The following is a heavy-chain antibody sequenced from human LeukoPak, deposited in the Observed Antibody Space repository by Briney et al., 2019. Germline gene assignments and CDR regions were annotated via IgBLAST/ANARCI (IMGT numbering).Heavy chain of an antibody. CDR2: ISGSSTYI. D-gene: IGHD6-13*01. J-gene: IGHJ4*02. CDR1: GFTFSSYS. CDR3: ASHGAAAGTRVFDS. V-gene: IGHV3-21*06. Sequence: GGSLRLSCEASGFTFSSYSMHWVRQAPGRGLEWVSSISGSSTYIYSADSVKGRFTISGDNAKNSLYLQMNSLRAEDTAVYYCASHGAAAGTRVFDSWGQGTLVTVSS.